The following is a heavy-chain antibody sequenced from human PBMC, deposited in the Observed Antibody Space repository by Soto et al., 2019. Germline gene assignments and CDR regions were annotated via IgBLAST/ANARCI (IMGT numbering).Heavy chain of an antibody. Sequence: QGQLLESGGGLVKPGGSLRLTCAASGFTFSDYYMSWIRQAPGKGLEWVSYISSSGSSMYYADSVKGRFTTSRDNAKNSLYLQMNSLRVEDTALYYCATYSNDAFDIWGQGTMVTVSS. D-gene: IGHD4-4*01. CDR3: ATYSNDAFDI. V-gene: IGHV3-11*01. CDR1: GFTFSDYY. CDR2: ISSSGSSM. J-gene: IGHJ3*02.